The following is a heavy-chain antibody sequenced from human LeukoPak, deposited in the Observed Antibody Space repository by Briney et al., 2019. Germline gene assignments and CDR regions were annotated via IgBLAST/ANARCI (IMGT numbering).Heavy chain of an antibody. CDR2: IIPIFGTA. V-gene: IGHV1-69*06. Sequence: SVKDSCKASGGTFSSYAISWVRQAPGQGLEWMGGIIPIFGTANYAQKFQGRVTITADKSTSTAYMELSSLRSEDTAVYYCARGGSITTMVRGVIILDYWGQGTLVTVSS. CDR3: ARGGSITTMVRGVIILDY. D-gene: IGHD3-10*01. CDR1: GGTFSSYA. J-gene: IGHJ4*02.